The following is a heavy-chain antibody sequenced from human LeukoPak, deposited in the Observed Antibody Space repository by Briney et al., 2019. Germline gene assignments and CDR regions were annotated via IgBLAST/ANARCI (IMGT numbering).Heavy chain of an antibody. D-gene: IGHD5-24*01. CDR2: IKQDGSEK. J-gene: IGHJ4*02. CDR1: GFTFSSYS. Sequence: GGSLRLSCAASGFTFSSYSMNWVRQAPGKGLEWVANIKQDGSEKYYVDSVKGRFTISRDNVKNSLYLQMNSLRAEDTAVYYCARETSRDGYNYGFDYWGQGTLVTVSS. V-gene: IGHV3-7*03. CDR3: ARETSRDGYNYGFDY.